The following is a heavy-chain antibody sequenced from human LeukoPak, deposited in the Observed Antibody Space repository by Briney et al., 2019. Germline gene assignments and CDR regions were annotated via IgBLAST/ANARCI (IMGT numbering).Heavy chain of an antibody. Sequence: SETLSLTCTVSGGSISSGDYYWSWIRQPPGKGLEWIGYIYYSGSTYYNPSLKSRVTISVDTSKNQSSLKLSSVTAADTAVYYCARTAYDSSGYYPDYWGQGTLVTVSS. J-gene: IGHJ4*02. CDR1: GGSISSGDYY. CDR2: IYYSGST. V-gene: IGHV4-30-4*01. CDR3: ARTAYDSSGYYPDY. D-gene: IGHD3-22*01.